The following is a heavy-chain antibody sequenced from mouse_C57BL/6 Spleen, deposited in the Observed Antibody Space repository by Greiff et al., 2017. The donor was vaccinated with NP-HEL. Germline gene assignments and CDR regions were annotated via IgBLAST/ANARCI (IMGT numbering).Heavy chain of an antibody. Sequence: EVKLMESGGGLVKPGGSLKLSCAASGFTFSSYAMSWVRQTPEKRLAWVATISDGGSYTYYPDNVKGRFTLSRDNAKNNLYLQMSHLKSEDTAMYYCARNLYDYDYAMDYWGQGTSVTVSS. CDR2: ISDGGSYT. J-gene: IGHJ4*01. V-gene: IGHV5-4*03. D-gene: IGHD2-4*01. CDR3: ARNLYDYDYAMDY. CDR1: GFTFSSYA.